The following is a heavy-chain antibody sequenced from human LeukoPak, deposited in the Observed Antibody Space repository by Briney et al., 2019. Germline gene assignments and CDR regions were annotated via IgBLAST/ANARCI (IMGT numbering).Heavy chain of an antibody. CDR1: GLTVSCDY. V-gene: IGHV3-66*01. J-gene: IGHJ5*02. CDR3: ARYPYSTSSWSDP. CDR2: IYSGGGT. D-gene: IGHD6-6*01. Sequence: QPGGSLRLSCAASGLTVSCDYMSWVRQAPGKGLEWVSVIYSGGGTYYADSVRGRFTISRDNSKNTLYLQLNSLRAEDTAVYYCARYPYSTSSWSDPWGQGTLVTVSS.